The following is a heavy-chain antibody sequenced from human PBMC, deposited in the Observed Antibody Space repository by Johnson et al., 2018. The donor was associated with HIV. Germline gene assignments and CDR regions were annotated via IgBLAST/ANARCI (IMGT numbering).Heavy chain of an antibody. V-gene: IGHV3-20*04. CDR2: INWNGGRT. J-gene: IGHJ3*02. CDR3: AKGSPYTSSWLDALDI. CDR1: GFTFDDHG. Sequence: VQLVESGGGVVRPGGSLRLSCAASGFTFDDHGMSWVRQAPGKGLAWVSGINWNGGRTGYADSVKGRFTISRDNAKNSLYLQLNSLRAEDTALYYCAKGSPYTSSWLDALDIWGQGTMVTVSS. D-gene: IGHD6-13*01.